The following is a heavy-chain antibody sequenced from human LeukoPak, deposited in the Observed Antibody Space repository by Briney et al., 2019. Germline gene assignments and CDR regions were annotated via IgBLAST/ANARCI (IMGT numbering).Heavy chain of an antibody. V-gene: IGHV4-34*01. CDR1: GGSLSGYY. J-gene: IGHJ4*02. D-gene: IGHD1-26*01. CDR2: INHSGST. CDR3: ARRSWEPTPYDY. Sequence: SETLSLTCAVSGGSLSGYYWSWIRQPPGKGLEWIGEINHSGSTNYNPSLKSRVTISVDTSKNQFFLKLSSVTAADTAVYYCARRSWEPTPYDYWGQGTLVTVSS.